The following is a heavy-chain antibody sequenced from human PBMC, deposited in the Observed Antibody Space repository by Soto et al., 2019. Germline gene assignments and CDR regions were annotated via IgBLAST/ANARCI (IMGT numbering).Heavy chain of an antibody. J-gene: IGHJ4*02. D-gene: IGHD3-22*01. CDR3: ARARYDSSGYYYTYDFDY. Sequence: SETLSVTCTVSGGSISSYYWSWIRQPPGKGLEWIGYIYYSGSTNYNPSLKSRVTISVDTSKNQFSLKLSSVTAADTAVYYCARARYDSSGYYYTYDFDYWGQGTLVTVSS. V-gene: IGHV4-59*01. CDR1: GGSISSYY. CDR2: IYYSGST.